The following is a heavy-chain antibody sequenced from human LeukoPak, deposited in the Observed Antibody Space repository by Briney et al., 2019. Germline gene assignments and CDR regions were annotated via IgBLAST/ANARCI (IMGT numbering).Heavy chain of an antibody. CDR3: ARGDTVTGTFDY. D-gene: IGHD6-19*01. J-gene: IGHJ4*02. CDR1: GGSISSYY. CDR2: IYTSGTT. Sequence: PSETLSLTCTVSGGSISSYYWSWVRQPAGKALEWIGHIYTSGTTSYNPSLKSRVTISVDTSKNHFSLKLTSVTAADTAVYYCARGDTVTGTFDYWGQGALVTVSS. V-gene: IGHV4-4*07.